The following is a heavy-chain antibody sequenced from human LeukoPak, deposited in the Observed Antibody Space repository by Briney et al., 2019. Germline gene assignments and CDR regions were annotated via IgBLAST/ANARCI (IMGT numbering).Heavy chain of an antibody. V-gene: IGHV3-7*01. CDR1: GFTFVNYA. Sequence: GGSLRLSCAASGFTFVNYAMRWVRQSPGKGLEWVANIKQDGSEKYYVDSVKGRFTISRDNAKNSQYLQMNSLRAEDTAVYYCASGSGWVFNNWGQGTLVTVSS. D-gene: IGHD6-19*01. CDR3: ASGSGWVFNN. CDR2: IKQDGSEK. J-gene: IGHJ4*02.